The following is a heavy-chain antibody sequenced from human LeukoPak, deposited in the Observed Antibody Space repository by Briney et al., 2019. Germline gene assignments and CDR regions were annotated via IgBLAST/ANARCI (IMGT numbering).Heavy chain of an antibody. Sequence: GGSLRLSCAASGFTFSSYNMNWVRQAPGKGLEWVSSISSSSYIYYADSVKGRFTISRDNAKNSLYLQMNSLRAEDTAVYYCASITHPIAAAGVDYWGQGTLVTVSS. V-gene: IGHV3-21*01. CDR1: GFTFSSYN. D-gene: IGHD6-13*01. CDR2: ISSSSYI. J-gene: IGHJ4*02. CDR3: ASITHPIAAAGVDY.